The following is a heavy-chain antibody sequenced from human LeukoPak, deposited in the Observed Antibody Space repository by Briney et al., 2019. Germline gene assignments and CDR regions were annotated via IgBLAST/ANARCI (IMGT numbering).Heavy chain of an antibody. CDR1: GGSISGDN. V-gene: IGHV4-59*08. CDR2: IYYSGST. CDR3: AQRNDFLI. Sequence: SETLSLTCTLSGGSISGDNWNWVRQPPGKGLEWIGYIYYSGSTNYNPSLTSRDTISIHTSNNHFSLKLTSVTPADTAVYYCAQRNDFLIWGRGTMVTVSS. J-gene: IGHJ3*02.